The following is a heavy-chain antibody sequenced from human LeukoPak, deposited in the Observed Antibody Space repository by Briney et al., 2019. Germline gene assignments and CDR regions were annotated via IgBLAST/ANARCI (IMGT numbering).Heavy chain of an antibody. CDR1: GFTFSSYG. V-gene: IGHV3-30*02. Sequence: GGSLRLSCAASGFTFSSYGMHWVRQAPGKGLEWVALIRYDESNRYYADSVKGRFTISRDNSKDTLYLQMDSLRAEDTAVYYCAIAARGMDVCGKATTVTVSS. J-gene: IGHJ6*03. CDR3: AIAARGMDV. CDR2: IRYDESNR.